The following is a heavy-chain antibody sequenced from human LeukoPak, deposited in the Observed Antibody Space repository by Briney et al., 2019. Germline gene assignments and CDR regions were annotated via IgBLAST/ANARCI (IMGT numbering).Heavy chain of an antibody. Sequence: ASVKVSCKASGYTFTSYGITWVRQAPGQGLEWMGWISANNGDRHYAQNVQDRVTLTTDTSTSTAYMGLRSLRSDDTAVYYCVRKGRQLAPDSWGQGTLVTVSS. D-gene: IGHD1-1*01. CDR3: VRKGRQLAPDS. J-gene: IGHJ4*02. CDR1: GYTFTSYG. V-gene: IGHV1-18*01. CDR2: ISANNGDR.